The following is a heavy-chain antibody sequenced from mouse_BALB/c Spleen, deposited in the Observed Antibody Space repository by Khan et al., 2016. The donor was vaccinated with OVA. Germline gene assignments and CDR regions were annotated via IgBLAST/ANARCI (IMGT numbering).Heavy chain of an antibody. V-gene: IGHV1S136*01. J-gene: IGHJ4*01. CDR1: GYTFTSYL. Sequence: EVQLQESGPELVKTGASVKMSCKASGYTFTSYLMHWVKQKPGQGLEWIGYINPYNDGTNYIEKFKGKATLTSDKSSRTAYMDVSSLTSEDSAVYYCARGGWWLLKDYFMAYWGQGTSVTVSS. CDR2: INPYNDGT. D-gene: IGHD2-3*01. CDR3: ARGGWWLLKDYFMAY.